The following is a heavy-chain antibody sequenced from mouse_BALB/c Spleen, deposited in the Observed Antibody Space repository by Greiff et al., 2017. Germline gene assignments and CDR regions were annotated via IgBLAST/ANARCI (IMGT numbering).Heavy chain of an antibody. V-gene: IGHV1S29*02. CDR1: GYTFTDYN. CDR3: ARNYYGSDWYFDV. J-gene: IGHJ1*01. Sequence: VQLQQSGPELVKPGASVKISCKASGYTFTDYNMHWVKQSHGKSLEWIGYIYPYNGGTGYNQKFKSKATLTVDNSSSTAYMELRSLTSEDSAVYYCARNYYGSDWYFDVWGAGTTVTVSS. D-gene: IGHD1-1*01. CDR2: IYPYNGGT.